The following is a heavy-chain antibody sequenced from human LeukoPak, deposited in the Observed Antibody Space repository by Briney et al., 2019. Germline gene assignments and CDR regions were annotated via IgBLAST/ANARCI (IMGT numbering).Heavy chain of an antibody. D-gene: IGHD2-21*02. J-gene: IGHJ4*02. CDR1: GFPFSSYG. CDR2: IWYDGSNK. Sequence: GGSLRLSCAASGFPFSSYGMHWVRQAPGKGLEWAAVIWYDGSNKYYADSVKGRFTISRDNSKNTLYLQMNSLRAEDTAVYYCARASCGGDCYQFDYWGQGTLVTVSS. CDR3: ARASCGGDCYQFDY. V-gene: IGHV3-33*01.